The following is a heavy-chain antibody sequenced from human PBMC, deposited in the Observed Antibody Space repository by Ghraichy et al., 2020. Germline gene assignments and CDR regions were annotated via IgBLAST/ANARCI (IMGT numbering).Heavy chain of an antibody. CDR3: AADLGDGYNYPYGMDV. V-gene: IGHV1-58*02. CDR2: IVVGSGNT. J-gene: IGHJ6*02. CDR1: GFTFTSSA. D-gene: IGHD5-24*01. Sequence: SVKVSCKASGFTFTSSAMQWVRQARGQRLEWIGWIVVGSGNTNYAQKFQERVTITRDMSTSTAYMELSSLRSEDTAVYYCAADLGDGYNYPYGMDVWGQGTTVTVSS.